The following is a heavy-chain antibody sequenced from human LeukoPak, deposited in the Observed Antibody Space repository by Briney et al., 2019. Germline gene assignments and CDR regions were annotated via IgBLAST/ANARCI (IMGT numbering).Heavy chain of an antibody. J-gene: IGHJ2*01. Sequence: APVKVSCKVSGYTLTELSMHWVRQAPGKGLEWMGGFDPEDGETIYAQKFQGRVTMTEDTSTDTAYMELSSLRSEDTAVYYCATSLTVVVTAHWYFDLWGRGTLVTVSS. CDR3: ATSLTVVVTAHWYFDL. CDR1: GYTLTELS. D-gene: IGHD2-21*02. CDR2: FDPEDGET. V-gene: IGHV1-24*01.